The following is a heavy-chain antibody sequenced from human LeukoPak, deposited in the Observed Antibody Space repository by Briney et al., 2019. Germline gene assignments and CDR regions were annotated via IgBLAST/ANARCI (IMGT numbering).Heavy chain of an antibody. CDR3: AKASHYDFWSGYTYYFDY. D-gene: IGHD3-3*01. CDR2: ISGSGGST. J-gene: IGHJ4*02. V-gene: IGHV3-23*01. CDR1: GFTFSSYA. Sequence: PGGSLRLSCAASGFTFSSYAMSWVRLAPGKGLEWVSAISGSGGSTYYADSVKGRFTISRDNSKNTLDLQMNSLRAEDTAVYYCAKASHYDFWSGYTYYFDYWGQGTLVTVSS.